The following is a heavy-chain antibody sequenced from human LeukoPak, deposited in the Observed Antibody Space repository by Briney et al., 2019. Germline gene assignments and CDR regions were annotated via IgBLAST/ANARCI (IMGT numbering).Heavy chain of an antibody. V-gene: IGHV3-7*01. Sequence: GGSLRLSCAASGFTFSSYWMSWVRQAPGKGLEWVANINQGGSDKHYVDSRFTISRDNANNSLYLQMSSLRAEDTAVYYCVRESRSGSYSGYWGQGTLVTVSS. CDR2: INQGGSDK. CDR3: VRESRSGSYSGY. CDR1: GFTFSSYW. J-gene: IGHJ4*02. D-gene: IGHD1-26*01.